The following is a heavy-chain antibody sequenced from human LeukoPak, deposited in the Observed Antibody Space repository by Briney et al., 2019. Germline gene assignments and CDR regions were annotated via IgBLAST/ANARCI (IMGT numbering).Heavy chain of an antibody. J-gene: IGHJ4*02. CDR3: ARKQWVEYYFDN. Sequence: PSQTLSLTCSVSGASMSSGVYYWSWIRQPAGKGLEWIGRIYTSGSTNYNPSLKSRVTISVDTSKNQFSLKLSSVTAADTAVYYCARKQWVEYYFDNWRQGTLVTVSS. CDR2: IYTSGST. CDR1: GASMSSGVYY. V-gene: IGHV4-61*02. D-gene: IGHD6-19*01.